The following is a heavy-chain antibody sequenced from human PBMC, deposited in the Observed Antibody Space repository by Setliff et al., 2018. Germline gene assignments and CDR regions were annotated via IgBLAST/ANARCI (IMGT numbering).Heavy chain of an antibody. Sequence: GASVKVSCEASGYIFTRYRITWVRQSPGQGLEWMGWISTRNDTGYAQKFKGRATLTTDTSTNTAYMELRSLRSDDTAVYYCARRSGDRGMTTGWPDDFDYWGRGTLVTVSS. V-gene: IGHV1-18*01. CDR1: GYIFTRYR. CDR2: ISTRNDT. CDR3: ARRSGDRGMTTGWPDDFDY. J-gene: IGHJ4*01. D-gene: IGHD4-17*01.